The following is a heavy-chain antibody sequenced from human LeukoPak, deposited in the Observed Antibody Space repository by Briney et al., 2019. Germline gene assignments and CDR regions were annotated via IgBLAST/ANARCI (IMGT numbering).Heavy chain of an antibody. CDR2: ISYDGSNK. CDR3: ATENAEGEKYYYYGMDV. J-gene: IGHJ6*04. V-gene: IGHV3-30-3*01. CDR1: GFTFSSYA. D-gene: IGHD1-1*01. Sequence: GRSLRLSCAASGFTFSSYAMHWVRQAPGKGLEWVAVISYDGSNKYYADSVKGRFTISRDNSKNTLYLQMNSLRAEDTAVYYCATENAEGEKYYYYGMDVWGKGTTVTVSS.